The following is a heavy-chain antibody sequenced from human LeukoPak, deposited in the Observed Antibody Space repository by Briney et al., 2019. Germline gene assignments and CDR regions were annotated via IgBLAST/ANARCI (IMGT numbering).Heavy chain of an antibody. V-gene: IGHV4-34*01. CDR2: IYYSGST. CDR1: GGSFSGYY. CDR3: ARRTRDGYTPGDDAFDI. D-gene: IGHD5-24*01. J-gene: IGHJ3*02. Sequence: PSETLSLTCAVYGGSFSGYYWSWIRQPPGKGLEWIGSIYYSGSTYYSPSLKSRVTISVDTSKKQFSLKLSSVTAADTAVYYCARRTRDGYTPGDDAFDIWGQGTMVTVSS.